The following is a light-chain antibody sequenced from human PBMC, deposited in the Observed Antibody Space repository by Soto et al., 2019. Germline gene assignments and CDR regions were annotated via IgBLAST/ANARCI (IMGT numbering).Light chain of an antibody. CDR2: DAS. V-gene: IGKV1-5*01. CDR1: QSFNNW. Sequence: DIQMTQSPSTLSASVEDKATITCRPGQSFNNWLAWYQQKPGKAPKPLIYDASTLQSGVPSRFSGSGSGTEFTLTISSLQPDDFATYYCQKSDGYFGQGTRLEIK. J-gene: IGKJ2*01. CDR3: QKSDGY.